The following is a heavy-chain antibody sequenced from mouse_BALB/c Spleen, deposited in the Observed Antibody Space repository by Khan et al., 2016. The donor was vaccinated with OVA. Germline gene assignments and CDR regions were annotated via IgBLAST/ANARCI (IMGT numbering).Heavy chain of an antibody. CDR1: GFTFRTNG. J-gene: IGHJ2*01. V-gene: IGHV5-6-3*01. CDR3: TRMARTIN. CDR2: FNRNGGST. Sequence: EVELVESGGGLVQPGGSLKLSFAASGFTFRTNGMSGVRQTPNKRLELVATFNRNGGSTYYPDSVKGRFTSSRDNAKNTRYLQMSSLKSEDTAMYYCTRMARTINWGQGTTLTVSS.